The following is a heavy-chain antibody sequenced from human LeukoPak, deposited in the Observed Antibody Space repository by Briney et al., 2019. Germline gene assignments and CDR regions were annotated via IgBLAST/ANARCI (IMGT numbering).Heavy chain of an antibody. CDR3: ARHERGVFDY. D-gene: IGHD3-10*01. Sequence: PSETLSLTCAVYGGSFSGYYWSWIRQPPGRGLEWIGTIYHSGSTYYNPSLKSRVTISVDTSKNQFSLKLSSVTAADTAVYYCARHERGVFDYWGQGTLVTVSS. CDR2: IYHSGST. V-gene: IGHV4-34*01. J-gene: IGHJ4*02. CDR1: GGSFSGYY.